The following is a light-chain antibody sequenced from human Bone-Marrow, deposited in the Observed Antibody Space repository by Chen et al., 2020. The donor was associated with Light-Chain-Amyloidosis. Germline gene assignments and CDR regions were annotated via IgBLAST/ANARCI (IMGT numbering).Light chain of an antibody. CDR2: DDS. J-gene: IGLJ3*02. Sequence: SYVLTQPSSVSVAPGQTATIACGGNNIGSTSVHWYQQTPGQAPLLVVYDDSDRPSGIPERLCGSNSVNGATLTISRVEAGDEADYYCQVWDRSSDRPVFGGGTKLTVL. CDR3: QVWDRSSDRPV. V-gene: IGLV3-21*02. CDR1: NIGSTS.